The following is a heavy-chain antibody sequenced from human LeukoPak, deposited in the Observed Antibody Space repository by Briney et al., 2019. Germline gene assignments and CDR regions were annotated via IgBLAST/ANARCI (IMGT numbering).Heavy chain of an antibody. CDR1: GGSISNYY. V-gene: IGHV4-59*01. J-gene: IGHJ5*02. CDR3: ASGYQIVS. D-gene: IGHD2/OR15-2a*01. CDR2: IYYGGTT. Sequence: SETLSLTCTVSGGSISNYYWSWIRQPPGKGLEWIGYIYYGGTTDYNPSLKSRVTISVDTSKNQFSLTVRSVTAADMAVYYCASGYQIVSWGQGTLVSVSS.